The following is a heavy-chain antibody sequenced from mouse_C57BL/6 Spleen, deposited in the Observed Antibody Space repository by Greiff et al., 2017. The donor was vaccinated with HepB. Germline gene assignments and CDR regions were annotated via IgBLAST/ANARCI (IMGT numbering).Heavy chain of an antibody. CDR1: GFTFSDYY. J-gene: IGHJ4*01. D-gene: IGHD2-2*01. CDR2: INYDGSST. V-gene: IGHV5-16*01. CDR3: GRRGGYPYYYAMDY. Sequence: EVKLVESEGGLVQPGSSMKLSCTASGFTFSDYYMAWVRQVPEKGLEWVANINYDGSSTYYLDSLKSRFIISRDNAKNILYLQMSSLKSEDTTTYYCGRRGGYPYYYAMDYWGQGTSVTVSS.